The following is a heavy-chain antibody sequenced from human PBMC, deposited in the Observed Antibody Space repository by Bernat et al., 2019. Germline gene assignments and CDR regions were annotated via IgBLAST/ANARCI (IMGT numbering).Heavy chain of an antibody. V-gene: IGHV3-64*01. Sequence: EVELVESGGTLVQPGGSLRLSCAASGFMFTKYAMHWVRQAPGKGPEYLSSILGSGDSTQYANSVKGRFIISRDNSKNTLYLHMGSLRPDDMAVYYCARDKDGGYAFDHWGQRTLVTVSS. CDR1: GFMFTKYA. J-gene: IGHJ4*02. CDR3: ARDKDGGYAFDH. D-gene: IGHD5-12*01. CDR2: ILGSGDST.